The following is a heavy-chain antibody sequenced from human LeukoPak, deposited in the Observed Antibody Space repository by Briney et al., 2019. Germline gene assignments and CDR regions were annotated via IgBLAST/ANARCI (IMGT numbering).Heavy chain of an antibody. V-gene: IGHV3-23*01. CDR3: ARDSMIVRWYFQH. CDR2: ISDSGSIT. Sequence: GGSLRLSCAASGFAFSSQAMGWVRQAPGKGLEWVSVISDSGSITYYADSVKGRFTISRDNSKNTLFLQMSSLRAEDTAVYYCARDSMIVRWYFQHWGQGTLVTVSS. J-gene: IGHJ1*01. D-gene: IGHD3-22*01. CDR1: GFAFSSQA.